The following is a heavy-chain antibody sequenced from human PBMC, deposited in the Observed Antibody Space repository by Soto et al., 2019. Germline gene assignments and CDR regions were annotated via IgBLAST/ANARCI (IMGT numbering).Heavy chain of an antibody. D-gene: IGHD6-6*01. CDR2: IDPSDSYT. CDR1: GYSFTSYW. Sequence: GESLKISCKGSGYSFTSYWISWVRQMPGKGLEWMGRIDPSDSYTNYSPSFQGHVTISADKSISTAYLQWSSLKASDTAMYYCARLGIAARLYYSYGMDVWGQGTTVTVSS. CDR3: ARLGIAARLYYSYGMDV. J-gene: IGHJ6*02. V-gene: IGHV5-10-1*01.